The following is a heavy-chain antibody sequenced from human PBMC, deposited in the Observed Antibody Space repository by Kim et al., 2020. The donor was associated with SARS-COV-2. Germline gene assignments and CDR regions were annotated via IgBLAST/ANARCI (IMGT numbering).Heavy chain of an antibody. J-gene: IGHJ4*02. CDR2: ISGSGDTT. CDR1: GFTFSNYG. D-gene: IGHD6-13*01. V-gene: IGHV3-23*01. CDR3: ANPRQPDY. Sequence: GGSLRLSCVASGFTFSNYGMSWVRQAPGKGLEWVSGISGSGDTTTYADSVKGRFTISRDNSKNTLYLQMSSLRAEDTAIYYCANPRQPDYWGQGTLVTASS.